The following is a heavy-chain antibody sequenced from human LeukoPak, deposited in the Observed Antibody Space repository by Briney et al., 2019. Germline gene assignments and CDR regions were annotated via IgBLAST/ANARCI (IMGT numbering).Heavy chain of an antibody. Sequence: PGGSLRLSCAASGFTFRHYSMHWVRQAPGKGLEWVAVVSFDGKIEYHADSVKGRFSISRDNSNSTLYLQMDSLRPDDTGLYYCVRARVTRGLGYWGQGTPVTVS. CDR1: GFTFRHYS. CDR2: VSFDGKIE. J-gene: IGHJ4*02. V-gene: IGHV3-30*01. D-gene: IGHD3-16*01. CDR3: VRARVTRGLGY.